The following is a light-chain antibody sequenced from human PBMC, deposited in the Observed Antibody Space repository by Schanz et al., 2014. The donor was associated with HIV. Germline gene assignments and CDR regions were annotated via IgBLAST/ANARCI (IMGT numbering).Light chain of an antibody. V-gene: IGKV1-5*03. CDR3: QQYKDDSHT. CDR1: QSLTRW. J-gene: IGKJ2*01. Sequence: DIQMTQSPSTLSASVGARVTITCRASQSLTRWLAWYQQKPGKAPKLLIYKASSLESGVPSRFSGSASGTEFTLTISSLQPDDFATYYCQQYKDDSHTFGQGTKLEI. CDR2: KAS.